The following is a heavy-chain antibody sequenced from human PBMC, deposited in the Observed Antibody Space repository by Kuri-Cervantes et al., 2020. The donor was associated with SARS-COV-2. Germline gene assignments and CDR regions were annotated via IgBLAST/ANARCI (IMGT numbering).Heavy chain of an antibody. V-gene: IGHV1-24*01. J-gene: IGHJ4*02. CDR1: GGTFSSYA. D-gene: IGHD5-24*01. Sequence: ASVKVSCKASGGTFSSYAISWVRQAPGQGLEWMGGFDPEDGETIYAQKFQGRVTMTEDTSTDTAYMELSSLRSDDTAVYYCARDSQEMATTDFDYWGQGTLVTVSS. CDR3: ARDSQEMATTDFDY. CDR2: FDPEDGET.